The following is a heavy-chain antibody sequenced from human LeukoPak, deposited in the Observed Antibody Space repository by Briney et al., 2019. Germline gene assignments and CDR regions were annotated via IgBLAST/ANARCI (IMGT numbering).Heavy chain of an antibody. CDR3: ARDQLYSGGEDAFGI. J-gene: IGHJ3*02. Sequence: GGSLRLSCAASGFTFSSYSMNWVRQAPGKGLEWVSSISSSSSYIYYADSVKGRFTISRDNAKNSLYLQMNSLRAEDTAVYYCARDQLYSGGEDAFGIWGQGTMVTVSS. CDR2: ISSSSSYI. D-gene: IGHD2-15*01. V-gene: IGHV3-21*01. CDR1: GFTFSSYS.